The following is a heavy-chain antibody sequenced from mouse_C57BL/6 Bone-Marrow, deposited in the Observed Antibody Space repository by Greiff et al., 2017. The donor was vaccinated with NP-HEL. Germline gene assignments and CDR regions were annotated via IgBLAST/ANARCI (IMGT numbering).Heavy chain of an antibody. CDR3: ARSDYDYAWYVDV. CDR1: GYSFTGYY. Sequence: EVQLQESGPELVKPGASVKISCKASGYSFTGYYMNWVKQSPEKSLEWIGEINPSTGGTTYNQKFKAKATLTVDKSSSTAYMQLKSLTSEDSAVYYCARSDYDYAWYVDVWGTGTTVTVSS. V-gene: IGHV1-42*01. CDR2: INPSTGGT. J-gene: IGHJ1*03. D-gene: IGHD2-4*01.